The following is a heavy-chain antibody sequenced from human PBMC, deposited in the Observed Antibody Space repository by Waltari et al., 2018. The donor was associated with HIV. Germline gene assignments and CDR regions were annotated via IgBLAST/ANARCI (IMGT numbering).Heavy chain of an antibody. Sequence: QLQLQESGPGLAKPSETLSLTCTVSGGSVTNYYWSWIRQPPGKGLEWIGYLYHSGSINYNPALKSRVTTSVDTSKNRFSLKLPSVTAADTAVYYCARHSGSMGGAFDVWGQGTMVTVSS. CDR2: LYHSGSI. CDR1: GGSVTNYY. J-gene: IGHJ3*01. CDR3: ARHSGSMGGAFDV. V-gene: IGHV4-59*08. D-gene: IGHD3-10*01.